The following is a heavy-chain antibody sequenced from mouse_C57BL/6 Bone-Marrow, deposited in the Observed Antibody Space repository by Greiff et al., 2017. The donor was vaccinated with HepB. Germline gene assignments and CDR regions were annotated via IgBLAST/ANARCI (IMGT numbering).Heavy chain of an antibody. Sequence: VQGVESGPELVKPGASVKISCKASGYAFSSSWMNWVKQRPGKGLEWIGRIYPGDGDTNYNGKFKGKATLTADKSSSTAYMQLSSLTSEDSAVYFCARGIYDYDVDPWYFDVWGTGTTVTVSS. CDR3: ARGIYDYDVDPWYFDV. J-gene: IGHJ1*03. V-gene: IGHV1-82*01. CDR1: GYAFSSSW. CDR2: IYPGDGDT. D-gene: IGHD2-4*01.